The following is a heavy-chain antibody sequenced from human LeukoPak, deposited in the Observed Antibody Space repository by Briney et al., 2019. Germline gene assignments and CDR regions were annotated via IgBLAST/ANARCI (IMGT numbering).Heavy chain of an antibody. V-gene: IGHV1-2*06. Sequence: ASVKVSXKASGYTFTGYYMHWMRQAPGQGLEWMGRINPNSGGTNYAQKFQGRVTMTRDTSISTAYMELSRLRSDDTAVYYCARAVSGDSGGYRDYWGQGTLVTVSS. CDR1: GYTFTGYY. CDR2: INPNSGGT. D-gene: IGHD3-22*01. CDR3: ARAVSGDSGGYRDY. J-gene: IGHJ4*02.